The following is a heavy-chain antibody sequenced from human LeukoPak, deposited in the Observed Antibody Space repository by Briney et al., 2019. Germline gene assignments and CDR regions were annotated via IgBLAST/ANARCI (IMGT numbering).Heavy chain of an antibody. J-gene: IGHJ6*02. D-gene: IGHD4/OR15-4a*01. CDR1: GGSISSYY. CDR3: ARGGARLYGMDV. Sequence: PSETLSLTCTVSGGSISSYYWSWIRQPPGKGLEWIGYIYYSGSAKYNPSLKSRVTISEDTSKNQFSLKLTSVTAADTAVYYCARGGARLYGMDVWGQGTTVTVSS. V-gene: IGHV4-59*08. CDR2: IYYSGSA.